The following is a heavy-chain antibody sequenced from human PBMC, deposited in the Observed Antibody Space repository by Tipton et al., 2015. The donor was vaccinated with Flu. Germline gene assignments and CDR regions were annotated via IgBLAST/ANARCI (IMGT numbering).Heavy chain of an antibody. CDR3: ARVSGYCSGGSCYGWGENWFDP. D-gene: IGHD2-15*01. CDR1: GGSISSGSYY. V-gene: IGHV4-61*02. Sequence: TLSLTCTVSGGSISSGSYYWSWIRQPARKGLEWIGRIYTSGSTNYNPSLKSRVTMSVDTSKNQFSLKLSSVTAADTAVYYCARVSGYCSGGSCYGWGENWFDPWGQGTLVTVSS. CDR2: IYTSGST. J-gene: IGHJ5*02.